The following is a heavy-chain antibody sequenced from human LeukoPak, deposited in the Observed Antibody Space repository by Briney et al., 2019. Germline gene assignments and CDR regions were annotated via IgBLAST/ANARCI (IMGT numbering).Heavy chain of an antibody. D-gene: IGHD5-24*01. CDR2: IYYSGST. CDR1: GGSISSGGYY. CDR3: ARDRAERGRYGWLHPKTYFDY. V-gene: IGHV4-31*03. Sequence: SETLSLTCTVSGGSISSGGYYWSWIRQHPGKGLEWIGHIYYSGSTYYNPSLKSRVTISVDTSKNQFSLKLSSVTAADTAVYYCARDRAERGRYGWLHPKTYFDYWGQGTLVTVSS. J-gene: IGHJ4*02.